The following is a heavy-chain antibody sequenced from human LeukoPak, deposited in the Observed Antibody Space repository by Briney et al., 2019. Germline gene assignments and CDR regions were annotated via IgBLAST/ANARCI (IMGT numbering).Heavy chain of an antibody. CDR3: ARVSRQWLAEPGY. D-gene: IGHD6-19*01. J-gene: IGHJ4*02. CDR2: INTNTGNP. Sequence: ASVKVSCKASGGTFSSYAMNWVRQAPGQGLEWMGWINTNTGNPTYAQGFTGRFVFSLDTSVSTAYLQISSLKAEDTAVYYCARVSRQWLAEPGYWGQGTLVTVSS. CDR1: GGTFSSYA. V-gene: IGHV7-4-1*02.